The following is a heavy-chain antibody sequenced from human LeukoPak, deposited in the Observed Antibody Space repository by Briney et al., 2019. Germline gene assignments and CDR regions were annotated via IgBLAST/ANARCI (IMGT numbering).Heavy chain of an antibody. Sequence: GGSLRLSCAASGFTFSTYTINWVRQAPGKGLEWVSSISSSSSNNINYADSVKGRFTISRDNAMNSVHLQMNSLRVEDTAVYYCARGYQRPDYWGQGTRITVSS. CDR1: GFTFSTYT. V-gene: IGHV3-21*01. CDR3: ARGYQRPDY. CDR2: ISSSSSNNI. J-gene: IGHJ4*02. D-gene: IGHD2-2*01.